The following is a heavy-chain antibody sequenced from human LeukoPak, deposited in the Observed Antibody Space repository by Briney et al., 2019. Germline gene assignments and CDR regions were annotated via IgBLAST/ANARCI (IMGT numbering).Heavy chain of an antibody. CDR1: GFTFSSYG. J-gene: IGHJ4*02. CDR2: ISFDGSNK. V-gene: IGHV3-30*18. Sequence: HPGRSLRLSCAASGFTFSSYGMHRVRQAPGKGLEWAAVISFDGSNKYYADSVKGRFTISRDNSKNTVYLQMNSLRGEDTAVYYCAKDLGRGGAADTDLALLLDSWGQGTLVTVSS. D-gene: IGHD2-15*01. CDR3: AKDLGRGGAADTDLALLLDS.